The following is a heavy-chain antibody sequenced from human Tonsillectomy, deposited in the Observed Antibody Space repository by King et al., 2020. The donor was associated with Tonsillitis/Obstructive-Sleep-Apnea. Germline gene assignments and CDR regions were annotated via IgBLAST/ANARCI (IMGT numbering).Heavy chain of an antibody. J-gene: IGHJ3*02. D-gene: IGHD2-2*01. CDR2: IIPILGIA. CDR3: ASSGGDIVVVPAANDDAFDI. CDR1: GGTFSSYA. Sequence: QLVQSGAEVKKPGSSVKVSCKASGGTFSSYAISWVRQAPGQGLEWMGRIIPILGIANYAQKFQGRVTITADKSTSTAYMELSSLRSEDTAVYYCASSGGDIVVVPAANDDAFDIWGQGTMVTVSS. V-gene: IGHV1-69*09.